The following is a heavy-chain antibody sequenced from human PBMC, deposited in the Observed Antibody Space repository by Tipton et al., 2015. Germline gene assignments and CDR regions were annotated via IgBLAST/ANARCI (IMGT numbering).Heavy chain of an antibody. D-gene: IGHD4-23*01. Sequence: TLSLTCTVSGGSINFYYWTWIRQPPGKGLEYIGYIYHSGRASYNPSLKSRVTISVDTSKNQFSLKLTSVTAADTAVYYCARARGRHGGLFDSWGQGTLVTVSS. CDR2: IYHSGRA. V-gene: IGHV4-59*08. CDR1: GGSINFYY. CDR3: ARARGRHGGLFDS. J-gene: IGHJ4*02.